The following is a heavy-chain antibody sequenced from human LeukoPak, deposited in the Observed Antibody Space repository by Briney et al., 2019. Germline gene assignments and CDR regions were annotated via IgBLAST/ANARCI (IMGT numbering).Heavy chain of an antibody. Sequence: GSLRLSCAASGFTFSSYGMNWVRQAPGKGLEWVSVIGTIPGITYYTESVKGRFTISRDNSKNTVYLQMNNLRADDTALYYCAKAADTNYFRYGDYWGQGTLVTVSS. V-gene: IGHV3-23*01. CDR1: GFTFSSYG. J-gene: IGHJ4*02. D-gene: IGHD1-7*01. CDR3: AKAADTNYFRYGDY. CDR2: IGTIPGIT.